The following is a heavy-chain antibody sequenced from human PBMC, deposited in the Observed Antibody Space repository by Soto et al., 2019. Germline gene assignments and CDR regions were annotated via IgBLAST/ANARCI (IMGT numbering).Heavy chain of an antibody. J-gene: IGHJ6*03. D-gene: IGHD2-2*02. CDR1: GGSISSYY. CDR2: IYYSGST. CDR3: AREIEIVVVPAAIGGYYYYYYMDV. V-gene: IGHV4-59*01. Sequence: TSETLSLTCTVSGGSISSYYWSWIRQPPGKGLEWIGYIYYSGSTNYNPSLKSRVTISVDTSKNQFSLKLSSVTAADTAVYYCAREIEIVVVPAAIGGYYYYYYMDVWGKGTTVTVSS.